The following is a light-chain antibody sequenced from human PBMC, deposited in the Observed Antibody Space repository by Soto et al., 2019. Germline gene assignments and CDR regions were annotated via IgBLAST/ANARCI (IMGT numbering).Light chain of an antibody. V-gene: IGKV1-6*01. CDR3: QQYNSYSRT. CDR1: QDIRSD. J-gene: IGKJ1*01. Sequence: AIQMTQSPSSLSASVGDSITITCRASQDIRSDLDWYQQKPGRAPKLLIYDASSLQGGVPSRFSGSGSGTDFTLTISSLQPDDFATYYCQQYNSYSRTFGQGTKVDI. CDR2: DAS.